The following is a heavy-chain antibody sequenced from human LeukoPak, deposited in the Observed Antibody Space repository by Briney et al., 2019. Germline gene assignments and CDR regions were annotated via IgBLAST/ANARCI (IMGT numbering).Heavy chain of an antibody. V-gene: IGHV3-30*18. CDR2: ISYDGSNK. D-gene: IGHD3-10*01. Sequence: GGSLRLSCAASGFTFSSYGMHWVRQAPGKGLEWVAVISYDGSNKYYADSVKGRFTISRDNSKNTLYLQMNSLRAEDTAVYYCAKFQDRFTMVRGAPYWGQGTLVTVSS. CDR1: GFTFSSYG. J-gene: IGHJ4*02. CDR3: AKFQDRFTMVRGAPY.